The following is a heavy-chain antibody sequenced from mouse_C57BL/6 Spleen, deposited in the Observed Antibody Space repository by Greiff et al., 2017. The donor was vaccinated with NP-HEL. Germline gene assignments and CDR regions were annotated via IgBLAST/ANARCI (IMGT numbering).Heavy chain of an antibody. Sequence: QVQLKQSGAELVRPGASVSLSCKASGYTFTDYEMHWVKQTPVHGLEWIGAIDPETGGTAYNQKFKGKAILTADKSSSTAYMELRSLTSEDSAVYYCTGWPNCDPFAYWGQGTLVTVSA. D-gene: IGHD4-1*01. CDR2: IDPETGGT. CDR1: GYTFTDYE. J-gene: IGHJ3*01. CDR3: TGWPNCDPFAY. V-gene: IGHV1-15*01.